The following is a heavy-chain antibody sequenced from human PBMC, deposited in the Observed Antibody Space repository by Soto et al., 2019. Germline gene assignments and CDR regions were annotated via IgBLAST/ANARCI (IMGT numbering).Heavy chain of an antibody. CDR3: ATIRSEYDHVFDG. CDR2: ISYDGSNK. D-gene: IGHD1-1*01. V-gene: IGHV3-30-3*01. CDR1: GFTFSSYA. J-gene: IGHJ4*02. Sequence: QVQLVESGGGVVQPGRSLRLSCAASGFTFSSYAMHWVRQAPGKGLEWVAVISYDGSNKYYADSVKGRFTISRDNSKNTLYLQMNSLRAEDTAVYYCATIRSEYDHVFDGWGQGTLVTVSS.